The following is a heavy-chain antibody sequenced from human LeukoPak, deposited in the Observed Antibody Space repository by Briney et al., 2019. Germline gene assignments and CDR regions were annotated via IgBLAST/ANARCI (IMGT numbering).Heavy chain of an antibody. CDR2: TSNDGSDK. CDR1: GFTFSSYA. J-gene: IGHJ6*02. CDR3: ARDSAITIFFTPLMDV. D-gene: IGHD3-9*01. V-gene: IGHV3-30-3*01. Sequence: GGSLRLSCAASGFTFSSYAMSWVRQAPGKGLEWVAVTSNDGSDKYHADSVKGRFTISRDNSKHTLYLQMNSLRAEDTAVYYCARDSAITIFFTPLMDVWGQGTTVTVSS.